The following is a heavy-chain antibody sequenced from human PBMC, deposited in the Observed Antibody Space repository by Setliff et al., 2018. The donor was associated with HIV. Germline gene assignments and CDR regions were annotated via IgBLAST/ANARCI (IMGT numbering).Heavy chain of an antibody. CDR3: AAGYCGGDCYSRQSYFDY. V-gene: IGHV1-46*01. CDR1: GYTFTGYY. J-gene: IGHJ4*02. CDR2: INPSGGST. D-gene: IGHD2-21*02. Sequence: GASVKVSCKASGYTFTGYYMHWVRQAPGQGLEWMGIINPSGGSTSYAQRFQGRVTMTTDTSTSTVYMELSSLRSEDTAVYYCAAGYCGGDCYSRQSYFDYWGQGTLVTVSS.